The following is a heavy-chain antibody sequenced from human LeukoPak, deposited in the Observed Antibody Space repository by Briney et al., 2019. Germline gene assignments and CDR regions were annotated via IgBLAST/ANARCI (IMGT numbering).Heavy chain of an antibody. Sequence: PGGSLRLSCAASRFTFNTYEMNWVRQAPGKGLEWVSYINSGGITKYYADSMKGRFTISRDNAKNSLSLQMNSLRAEDTAVYYCARVRGYWFDSWGQGTLVTVSS. CDR1: RFTFNTYE. D-gene: IGHD3-16*01. CDR3: ARVRGYWFDS. J-gene: IGHJ5*01. V-gene: IGHV3-48*03. CDR2: INSGGITK.